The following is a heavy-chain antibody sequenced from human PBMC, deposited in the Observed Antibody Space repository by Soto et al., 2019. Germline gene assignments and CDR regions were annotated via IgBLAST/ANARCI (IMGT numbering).Heavy chain of an antibody. V-gene: IGHV3-15*01. CDR3: TTWTVMAPFDY. D-gene: IGHD5-18*01. Sequence: EVQLVESGGGLVKPGGSLRLSCAASGFTFSNAWMSWVRQAPGKGLEWVGRIKSKTDGGTTDYAAPVKGRFTISRDDSKNRLYLKMNSLKTGDTAVYYCTTWTVMAPFDYGGQGPLVTVSS. CDR2: IKSKTDGGTT. CDR1: GFTFSNAW. J-gene: IGHJ4*02.